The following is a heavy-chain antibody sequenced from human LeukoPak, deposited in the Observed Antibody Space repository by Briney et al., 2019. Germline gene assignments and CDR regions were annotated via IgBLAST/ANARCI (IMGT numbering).Heavy chain of an antibody. Sequence: GGSLRLSCAASGFTFDDYGMSWVRQAPGKGLEWVSGINWNGGSTGYADSVKGRLTISRDNAKNSLYLQMNSLRAEDTALYYCARGSGSSWYIYYYYYYMDVWGKGTTVTVSS. V-gene: IGHV3-20*04. CDR3: ARGSGSSWYIYYYYYYMDV. J-gene: IGHJ6*03. CDR1: GFTFDDYG. D-gene: IGHD6-13*01. CDR2: INWNGGST.